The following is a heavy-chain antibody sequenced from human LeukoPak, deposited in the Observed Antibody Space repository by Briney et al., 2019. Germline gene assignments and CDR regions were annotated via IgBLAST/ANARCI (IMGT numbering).Heavy chain of an antibody. Sequence: GGSLRLSCAASGFTFSSYWMHWVRHAPGKGLVWVSRINSDGSSTSYADSVKGRFTISRDNAKNTLYLQMNSLRAEDTAVYYCARDMSMLYFFDYWGQGTLVTVSS. CDR1: GFTFSSYW. V-gene: IGHV3-74*01. CDR2: INSDGSST. D-gene: IGHD2-8*01. J-gene: IGHJ4*02. CDR3: ARDMSMLYFFDY.